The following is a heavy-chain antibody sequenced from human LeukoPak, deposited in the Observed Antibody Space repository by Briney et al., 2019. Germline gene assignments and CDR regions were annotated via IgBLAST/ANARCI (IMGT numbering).Heavy chain of an antibody. V-gene: IGHV5-51*01. CDR3: ARLCYLGSGGSCYSDAFDI. Sequence: GESLKISCKGSGYSFTSYWIGWVRQMPGKGLEWMGIIYPGDSDTRYSPSFQGQVTISADKSISTAYLQWSSLKASDTAMYYCARLCYLGSGGSCYSDAFDIWGQGTMVTVSS. CDR1: GYSFTSYW. CDR2: IYPGDSDT. D-gene: IGHD2-15*01. J-gene: IGHJ3*02.